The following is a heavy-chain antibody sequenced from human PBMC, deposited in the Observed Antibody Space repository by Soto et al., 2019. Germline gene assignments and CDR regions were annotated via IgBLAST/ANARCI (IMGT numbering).Heavy chain of an antibody. CDR2: IYYSGST. V-gene: IGHV4-31*03. CDR3: ARDSPYFGRYYFDY. CDR1: GGSISSGGYY. D-gene: IGHD3-9*01. Sequence: QVQLQESGPGLVKPSQTLSLTCTVSGGSISSGGYYWSWIRQHPGKGLEWIGYIYYSGSTYYNPSLKSRRTISVDTSKNQCSLKLSSLTAADTAVYYCARDSPYFGRYYFDYWGQGTLVTVSS. J-gene: IGHJ4*02.